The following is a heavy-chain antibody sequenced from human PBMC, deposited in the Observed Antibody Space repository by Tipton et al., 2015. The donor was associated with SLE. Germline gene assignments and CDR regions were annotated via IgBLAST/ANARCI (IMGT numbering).Heavy chain of an antibody. CDR3: ASQFSGYSSPWFDP. CDR2: IYYSGST. Sequence: TLSLTCTVSGASINSNFWSWIRQPPGRGLEWIGYIYYSGSTNYNPSLKSRVTISVDTSKNQFSLKLSSVTAADTAVYYRASQFSGYSSPWFDPWGQGTLVTVSS. J-gene: IGHJ5*02. V-gene: IGHV4-59*01. CDR1: GASINSNF. D-gene: IGHD6-13*01.